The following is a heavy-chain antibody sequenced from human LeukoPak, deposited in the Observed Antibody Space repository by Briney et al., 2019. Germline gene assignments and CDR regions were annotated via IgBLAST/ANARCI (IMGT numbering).Heavy chain of an antibody. Sequence: GASVKVSCKASGYTFTSYDINWVRQATGQGLEWMGWMNPNSGNTGYAQKFQGRVTITRNTSISTAYMELSSLRSEDTAVYYCAREVSSGWYSPRFGSQRDYYYYYMDVWGKGTTVTVSS. D-gene: IGHD6-19*01. CDR1: GYTFTSYD. CDR2: MNPNSGNT. J-gene: IGHJ6*03. V-gene: IGHV1-8*03. CDR3: AREVSSGWYSPRFGSQRDYYYYYMDV.